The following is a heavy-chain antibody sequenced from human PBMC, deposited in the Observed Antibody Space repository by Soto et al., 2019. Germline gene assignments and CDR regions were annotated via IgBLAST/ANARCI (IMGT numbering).Heavy chain of an antibody. CDR2: IFYSGST. V-gene: IGHV4-59*01. Sequence: QVQLQESGPGLVKPSETLSLTCTVSGGSISSYYWSWIRQPPGKGLEWIGYIFYSGSTNYNPSIKSRVTISVDTSKNQVSLKLTSVTAADTAVYYCARDGYYGVTKDPFDSWGQGTRVTVSS. J-gene: IGHJ3*02. D-gene: IGHD4-17*01. CDR3: ARDGYYGVTKDPFDS. CDR1: GGSISSYY.